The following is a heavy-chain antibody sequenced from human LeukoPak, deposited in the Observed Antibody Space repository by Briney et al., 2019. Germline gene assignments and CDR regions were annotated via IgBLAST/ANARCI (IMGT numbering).Heavy chain of an antibody. J-gene: IGHJ6*02. CDR3: AKDYGGSYPYGMDV. V-gene: IGHV3-23*01. CDR2: ISGSGGST. D-gene: IGHD1-26*01. Sequence: GGSLRLSCAASGFTFSSYAMSWVRQAPGKGLEWVSAISGSGGSTYYADSVKGRFTISGDNSKNTLYLQMNSLRAEDTAVYYCAKDYGGSYPYGMDVWGQGTTVTVSS. CDR1: GFTFSSYA.